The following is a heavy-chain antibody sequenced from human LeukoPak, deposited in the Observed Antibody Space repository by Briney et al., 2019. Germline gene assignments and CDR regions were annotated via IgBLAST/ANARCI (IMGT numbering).Heavy chain of an antibody. V-gene: IGHV3-23*01. Sequence: GGSLRLSCAASGFTFSSYAMSWVRQAPGKGLEWVSTISGGFTTYYADSVKGRFTISRDNSKNTLYLQMNSLRAEDTAVYYCAKRSAESSGYFNYWGQGILVTVSS. J-gene: IGHJ4*02. D-gene: IGHD6-19*01. CDR3: AKRSAESSGYFNY. CDR2: ISGGFTT. CDR1: GFTFSSYA.